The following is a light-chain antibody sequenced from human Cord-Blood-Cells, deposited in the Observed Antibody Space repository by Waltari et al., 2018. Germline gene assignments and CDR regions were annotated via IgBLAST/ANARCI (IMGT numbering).Light chain of an antibody. V-gene: IGLV2-14*01. CDR2: EVS. CDR3: SSYTSSSTLYV. CDR1: SRHVGGYNY. Sequence: QSALTQPASVSGSPGQSITISCTGTSRHVGGYNYVSWYQQHPGKAPKLMIYEVSNRPSGVSNRFSGSKSGNTASLTISGLQAEDEADYYCSSYTSSSTLYVFGTGTKVTVL. J-gene: IGLJ1*01.